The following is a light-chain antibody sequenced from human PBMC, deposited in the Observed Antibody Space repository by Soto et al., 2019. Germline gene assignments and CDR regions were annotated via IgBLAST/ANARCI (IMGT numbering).Light chain of an antibody. CDR3: QQFNSYPPT. V-gene: IGKV1-9*01. CDR2: SAS. J-gene: IGKJ1*01. Sequence: DIQLTQSPSFLSAPVGDRVTITCRASQGIGSFLAWYQQKPGKAPRLLIYSASTLQSGVSLRFSGSGSGTEFTLTISSLQSEDFATYYCQQFNSYPPTFGQGTKVEIK. CDR1: QGIGSF.